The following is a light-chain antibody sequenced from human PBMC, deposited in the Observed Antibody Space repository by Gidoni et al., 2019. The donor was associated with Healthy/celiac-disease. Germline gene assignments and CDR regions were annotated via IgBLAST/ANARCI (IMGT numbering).Light chain of an antibody. CDR2: GAS. V-gene: IGKV3-15*01. CDR3: KQYNNWPRT. J-gene: IGKJ1*01. CDR1: QSVSSN. Sequence: EIVMTQYPATLSVSPGERATLSCRASQSVSSNLAWYQQKPGQAPRLLIYGASTRATGIPARFSGSGSGTEFTLTISSLQSEDFAVYYCKQYNNWPRTFGQGTKVEIK.